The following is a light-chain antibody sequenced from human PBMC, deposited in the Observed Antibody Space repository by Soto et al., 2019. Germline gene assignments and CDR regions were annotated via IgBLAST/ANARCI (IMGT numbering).Light chain of an antibody. J-gene: IGKJ1*01. CDR2: WAS. CDR1: QSVLLSSNNKNY. V-gene: IGKV4-1*01. CDR3: QQYYTTPTWT. Sequence: DIVMTQSPDSLAVSLGERATINCKSRQSVLLSSNNKNYLAWYQQKPGQPPKLLIYWASTREAGVPDRFSGSGSGTDFTLTISSLQAEDVAVYYGQQYYTTPTWTFGQGTKVEIK.